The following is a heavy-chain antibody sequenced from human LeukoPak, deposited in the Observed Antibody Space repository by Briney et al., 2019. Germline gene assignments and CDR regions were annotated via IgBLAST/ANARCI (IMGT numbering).Heavy chain of an antibody. Sequence: GASVKVSCKASGYTFTGYYMHWVRQAPGQGLEWMGWINPNSGGTNYAQKFQGRVTMTRDTSISTAYMELSRLRSDDTAVYYCARVGHQWLVETHFDYWGQGTLVTVSS. D-gene: IGHD6-19*01. V-gene: IGHV1-2*02. CDR1: GYTFTGYY. CDR3: ARVGHQWLVETHFDY. CDR2: INPNSGGT. J-gene: IGHJ4*02.